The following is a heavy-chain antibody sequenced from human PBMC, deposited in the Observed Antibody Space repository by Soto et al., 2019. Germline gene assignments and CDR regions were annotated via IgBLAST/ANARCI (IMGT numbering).Heavy chain of an antibody. J-gene: IGHJ5*02. Sequence: ASVKVSCKASGYTFTRYGMHWVRQAPGQRLEWMGWINAGNGNTRYSQKFQGRVTITRDTSASTAYMELSSLRSEDTAVYYCARDPHLAGSCSSTSCYEMYNWFDPWGQGTLVTVSS. CDR3: ARDPHLAGSCSSTSCYEMYNWFDP. D-gene: IGHD2-2*01. V-gene: IGHV1-3*01. CDR1: GYTFTRYG. CDR2: INAGNGNT.